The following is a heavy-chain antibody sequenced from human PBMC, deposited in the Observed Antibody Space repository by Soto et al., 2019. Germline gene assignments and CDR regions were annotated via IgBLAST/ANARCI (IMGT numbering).Heavy chain of an antibody. Sequence: SETLSLTCAVYGGSSIGYYWSWIRQPPWKGLEWIGEINHSGSTNYNPSLKSRVTISVDTSKNQFSLKLSSVTAADTAVYYCARTGYSSRRYYYYGMDVWGQGTTVTVS. CDR3: ARTGYSSRRYYYYGMDV. D-gene: IGHD6-13*01. CDR1: GGSSIGYY. J-gene: IGHJ6*02. V-gene: IGHV4-34*01. CDR2: INHSGST.